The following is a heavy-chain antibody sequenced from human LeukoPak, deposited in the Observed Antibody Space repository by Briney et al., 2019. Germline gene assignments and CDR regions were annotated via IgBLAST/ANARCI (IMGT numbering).Heavy chain of an antibody. D-gene: IGHD2-15*01. CDR2: IYSDGST. CDR1: GFTVSSAY. CDR3: ARGYCSGGTCYTQEYYFDY. V-gene: IGHV3-53*01. J-gene: IGHJ4*02. Sequence: GGSLRLSCAASGFTVSSAYVTWVRQPPGKGLEWVSVIYSDGSTYYTDSVKGRFTISRDTAKNTLYLQMSSLTADDTAVYYCARGYCSGGTCYTQEYYFDYWGQGTLVTVSS.